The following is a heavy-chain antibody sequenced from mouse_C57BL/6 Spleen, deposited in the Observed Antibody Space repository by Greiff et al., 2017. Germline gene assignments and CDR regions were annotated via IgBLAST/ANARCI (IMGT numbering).Heavy chain of an antibody. J-gene: IGHJ4*01. V-gene: IGHV5-12*01. CDR1: GFTFSDYY. Sequence: EVKVVESGGGLVQPGGSLKLSCAASGFTFSDYYMYWVRQTPEKRLEWVAYISNGGGSTYYPDTVKGRFTISRDNAKNTLYLQMSRLKSEDTAMYYCARRSYGSSYGNAMDYWGQGTSVTVSS. D-gene: IGHD1-1*01. CDR2: ISNGGGST. CDR3: ARRSYGSSYGNAMDY.